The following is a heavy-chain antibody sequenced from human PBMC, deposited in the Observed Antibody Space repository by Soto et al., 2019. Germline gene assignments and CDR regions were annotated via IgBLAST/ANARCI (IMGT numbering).Heavy chain of an antibody. V-gene: IGHV3-23*01. Sequence: GGSLRLSCAASGFTFSSYAMSWVRQAPEKGLEWVSAISGSGGSTYYADSVKGRFTISRDNSKNTLYLQMNSLRAEDTAVYYCAKDNEVRGLIIFWFDPWGQGTLVTVSS. CDR2: ISGSGGST. D-gene: IGHD3-10*01. CDR1: GFTFSSYA. J-gene: IGHJ5*02. CDR3: AKDNEVRGLIIFWFDP.